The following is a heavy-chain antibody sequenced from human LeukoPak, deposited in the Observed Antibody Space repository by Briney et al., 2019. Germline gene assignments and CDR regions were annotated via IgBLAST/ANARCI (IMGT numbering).Heavy chain of an antibody. J-gene: IGHJ4*02. D-gene: IGHD6-19*01. V-gene: IGHV1-8*01. CDR2: MNPNSGNT. CDR1: GYTFTTCD. CDR3: TRGSSGRRDY. Sequence: ASVKVSCKASGYTFTTCDINWVRQATGQGLEWLGWMNPNSGNTGYAQSFQGRVTMTRDTSISTAYMELSNLRSEDTAIYYCTRGSSGRRDYWRQGTLVTVSS.